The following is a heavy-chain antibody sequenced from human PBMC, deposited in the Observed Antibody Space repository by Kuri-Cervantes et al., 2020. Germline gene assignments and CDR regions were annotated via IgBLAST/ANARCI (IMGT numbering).Heavy chain of an antibody. D-gene: IGHD3-16*01. CDR3: ARVGGEGTLLSWFDP. Sequence: GSLRLSCTVSGGSISSYYWSWIRQPPGKGLEWIGYIYYSGSTNYNPSLKSRVTISVDTSKNQFSLKLSSVTAADTAVYYCARVGGEGTLLSWFDPWGQGTLVTVSS. CDR1: GGSISSYY. CDR2: IYYSGST. V-gene: IGHV4-59*13. J-gene: IGHJ5*02.